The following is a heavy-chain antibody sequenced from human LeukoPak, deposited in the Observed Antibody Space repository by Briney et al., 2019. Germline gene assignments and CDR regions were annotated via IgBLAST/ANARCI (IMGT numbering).Heavy chain of an antibody. Sequence: ASVKVSCRASGYTFIGYYMHWVRQAPGQGLEWMGWINPNSGDTSYGQKFQGRVTMTRETSIGTAYMELKKLRSDDTAVYSCARATALNSDGSGYRRAFQYWGQGTLVTVSS. D-gene: IGHD3-22*01. V-gene: IGHV1-2*02. CDR2: INPNSGDT. CDR1: GYTFIGYY. CDR3: ARATALNSDGSGYRRAFQY. J-gene: IGHJ4*02.